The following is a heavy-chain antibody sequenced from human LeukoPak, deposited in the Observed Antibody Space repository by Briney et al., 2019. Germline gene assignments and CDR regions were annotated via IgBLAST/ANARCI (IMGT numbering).Heavy chain of an antibody. D-gene: IGHD2-2*01. CDR1: GGSISSSNW. J-gene: IGHJ6*03. V-gene: IGHV4-4*02. CDR2: IYHSGST. Sequence: SETLSLTCAVSGGSISSSNWWSWVRQPPGKGLEWIGEIYHSGSTNYNPSLKSRVTISVDKSKNQFFLKLSSVTAADTAVYYCASRRDCSSTSCIYYYYYYYMDVWGKGTTVTVSS. CDR3: ASRRDCSSTSCIYYYYYYYMDV.